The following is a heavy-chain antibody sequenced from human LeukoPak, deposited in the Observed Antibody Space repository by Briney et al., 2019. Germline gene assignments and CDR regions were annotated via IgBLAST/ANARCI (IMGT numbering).Heavy chain of an antibody. J-gene: IGHJ4*02. CDR1: GYTFTSYG. CDR3: ARGDSGSYYDYFDY. Sequence: ASVKVSCKASGYTFTSYGISWVRQAPGQGLEWMGWISAYNGNTNYAQKFQGRVTMTRDTSISTAYMELSRLRSDDTAVYYCARGDSGSYYDYFDYWGQGTLVTVSS. D-gene: IGHD1-26*01. V-gene: IGHV1-18*01. CDR2: ISAYNGNT.